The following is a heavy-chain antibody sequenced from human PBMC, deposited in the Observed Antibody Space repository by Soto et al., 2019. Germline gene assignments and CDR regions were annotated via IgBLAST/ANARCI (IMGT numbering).Heavy chain of an antibody. CDR1: GYSFTSYW. CDR3: ASSIAAARGSDY. D-gene: IGHD6-13*01. J-gene: IGHJ4*02. V-gene: IGHV5-10-1*01. Sequence: GESLKISCKGSGYSFTSYWISWVRQMPGKGLEWMGRIDPSDSYTNYSPSFQGHVTISADKSISTAYLQWSSLKASDTAMYYCASSIAAARGSDYWGQGTLVTSP. CDR2: IDPSDSYT.